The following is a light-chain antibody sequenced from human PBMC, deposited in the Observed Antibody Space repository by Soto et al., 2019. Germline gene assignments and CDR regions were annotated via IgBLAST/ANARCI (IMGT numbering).Light chain of an antibody. V-gene: IGLV2-23*02. CDR3: CSSGGSPTYV. CDR1: SSNVGSYKL. Sequence: QSALTQPASVSGSPGQSITISCTGTSSNVGSYKLVSWYQQHPGKAPKLMIFEVNKRPSGVSNRFSCSKSGNTASLTISGLKVEDEADYYCCSSGGSPTYVFGTGTKVTVL. J-gene: IGLJ1*01. CDR2: EVN.